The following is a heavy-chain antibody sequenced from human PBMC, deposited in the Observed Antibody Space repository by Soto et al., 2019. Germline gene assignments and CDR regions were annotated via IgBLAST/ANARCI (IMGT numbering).Heavy chain of an antibody. CDR1: GVSIGSCDYY. J-gene: IGHJ4*02. CDR2: MCSSGST. D-gene: IGHD2-2*01. CDR3: ARLDNTGTYQSFDN. Sequence: QLQLQESGPGLVKPSETLSLTCTVSGVSIGSCDYYWGWIRQPPGKALEWMGVMCSSGSTYYNPSLRSRVPISVDTSKNQFSLSLTSVTAADTAVYYCARLDNTGTYQSFDNWGQGTLVTVSS. V-gene: IGHV4-39*01.